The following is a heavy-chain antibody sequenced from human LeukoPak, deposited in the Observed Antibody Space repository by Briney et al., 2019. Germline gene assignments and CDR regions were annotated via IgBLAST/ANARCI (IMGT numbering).Heavy chain of an antibody. V-gene: IGHV3-23*01. Sequence: GGSLRLSCAVSGITLSNYAMSWVRQAPGKGLEWVSAISGSGGSTYYADSVKGRFTISRDNSKNTLYLQMNSLRAEDTAVYYCAKDWVNSGYDPRLFDYWGQGTLVTVSS. CDR3: AKDWVNSGYDPRLFDY. J-gene: IGHJ4*02. CDR2: ISGSGGST. CDR1: GITLSNYA. D-gene: IGHD5-12*01.